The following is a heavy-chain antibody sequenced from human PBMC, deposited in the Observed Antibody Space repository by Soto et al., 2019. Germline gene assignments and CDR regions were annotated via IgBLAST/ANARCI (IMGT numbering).Heavy chain of an antibody. CDR3: AREVGSITMVRGVIIGPAFDI. J-gene: IGHJ3*02. CDR1: GGTFSSYA. Sequence: SVKVSCKASGGTFSSYAISWVRQAPGQGLEWMGGIIPTFGTANYAQKFQGRVTITADESTSTAYMELSSLRSEDTAVYYCAREVGSITMVRGVIIGPAFDIWGQGTMVTVSS. D-gene: IGHD3-10*01. V-gene: IGHV1-69*13. CDR2: IIPTFGTA.